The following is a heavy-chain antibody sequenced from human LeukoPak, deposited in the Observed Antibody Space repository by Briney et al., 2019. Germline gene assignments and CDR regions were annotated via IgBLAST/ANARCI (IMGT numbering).Heavy chain of an antibody. J-gene: IGHJ4*02. CDR2: ILYDGNNK. CDR3: AKDRHPARTDGYYFEH. V-gene: IGHV3-30*18. D-gene: IGHD5-24*01. Sequence: GGSLRLSCAASAFTFSTYGMHWVRQAPGKGLEWVAVILYDGNNKYYADSVSGRFTISRDNSKNTLYLQMNSLRPEDTAVYYCAKDRHPARTDGYYFEHWGQGTLVTVSS. CDR1: AFTFSTYG.